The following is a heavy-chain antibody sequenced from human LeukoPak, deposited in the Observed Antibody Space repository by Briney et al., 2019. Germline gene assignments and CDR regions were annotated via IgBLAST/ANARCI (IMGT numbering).Heavy chain of an antibody. CDR3: ARAPSITIFGVVIASYYFDY. D-gene: IGHD3-3*01. V-gene: IGHV3-7*01. Sequence: GGSLRLSCAASGFTFSSYWMSWVRQAPGKGLEWVANIKQDGSEKYYVDSVKGRFTISRDNAKNSLYLQMNSLRAEDTAVYYCARAPSITIFGVVIASYYFDYWGQGTLVTVSP. CDR2: IKQDGSEK. CDR1: GFTFSSYW. J-gene: IGHJ4*02.